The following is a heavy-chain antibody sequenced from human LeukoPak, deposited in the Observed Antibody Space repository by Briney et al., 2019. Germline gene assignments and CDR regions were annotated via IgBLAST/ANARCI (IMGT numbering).Heavy chain of an antibody. Sequence: GGSLRLSCAASGFTFSNAWMSWVRQAPGKGLEWVGRIKSKTDGGTTDYAAPVKGRFTISRDDSKNTLYLQMNSLKTEDTAVYYCTNSLWFGELLFDYWGQGTLVTASS. J-gene: IGHJ4*02. CDR2: IKSKTDGGTT. CDR1: GFTFSNAW. CDR3: TNSLWFGELLFDY. V-gene: IGHV3-15*01. D-gene: IGHD3-10*01.